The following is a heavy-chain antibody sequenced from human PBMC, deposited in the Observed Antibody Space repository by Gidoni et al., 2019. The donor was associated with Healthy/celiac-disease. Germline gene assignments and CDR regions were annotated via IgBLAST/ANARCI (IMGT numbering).Heavy chain of an antibody. Sequence: QVQLVQSGAEVKKPGASVKVSCKASGYTFPSYDINWVRQATGQGLEWMGWMNPNSGNTGYAQKFQGRVTMTRNTSISTAYMELSSLRSEDTAVYYCARGLRSAITEYFQHWGQGTLVTVSS. CDR2: MNPNSGNT. V-gene: IGHV1-8*01. D-gene: IGHD6-25*01. J-gene: IGHJ1*01. CDR3: ARGLRSAITEYFQH. CDR1: GYTFPSYD.